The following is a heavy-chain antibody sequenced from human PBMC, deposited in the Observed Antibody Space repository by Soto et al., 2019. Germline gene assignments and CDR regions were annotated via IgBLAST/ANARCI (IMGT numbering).Heavy chain of an antibody. D-gene: IGHD6-6*01. CDR2: ISSSSSYI. Sequence: GGSLRLSCAASGFTFSSYSMNWVRQAPGKGLEWVSSISSSSSYIYYADSVKGRFTISRDNAKNSLYLQMNSLGAEDTAVYYCARGEIAARPHDWFDPWGQGTLVTVSS. V-gene: IGHV3-21*01. J-gene: IGHJ5*02. CDR1: GFTFSSYS. CDR3: ARGEIAARPHDWFDP.